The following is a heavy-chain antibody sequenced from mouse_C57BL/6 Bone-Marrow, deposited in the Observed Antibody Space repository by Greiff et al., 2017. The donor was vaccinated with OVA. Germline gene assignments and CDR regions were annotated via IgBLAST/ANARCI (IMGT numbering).Heavy chain of an antibody. CDR1: GYTFTSYW. J-gene: IGHJ2*01. V-gene: IGHV1-59*01. CDR2: IDPSDSYT. Sequence: QVQLKESGAELVRPGTSVKLSCKASGYTFTSYWMHWVKQRPGQGLEWIGVIDPSDSYTNYNQKFKGKATLTVDTSSSTAYMQLSSLTSEDSAVYYCALYSNYDYWGQGTTLTVSS. D-gene: IGHD2-5*01. CDR3: ALYSNYDY.